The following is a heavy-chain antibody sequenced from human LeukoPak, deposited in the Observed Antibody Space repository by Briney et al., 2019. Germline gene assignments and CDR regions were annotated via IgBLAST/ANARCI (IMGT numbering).Heavy chain of an antibody. CDR1: GFTFSSHS. Sequence: GGSLRLSCAASGFTFSSHSMNWVRQAPGRGLEWVSSISSSSSYIYYADSVKGRFTISRDNAKNSLYLQMNSLRAEDTAVYYCARARLECYFDYWGQGTLVTVSS. D-gene: IGHD3-3*01. V-gene: IGHV3-21*01. CDR2: ISSSSSYI. J-gene: IGHJ4*02. CDR3: ARARLECYFDY.